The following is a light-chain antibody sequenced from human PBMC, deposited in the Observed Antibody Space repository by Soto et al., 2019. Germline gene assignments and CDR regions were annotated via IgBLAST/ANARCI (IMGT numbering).Light chain of an antibody. Sequence: QAVETQPPSASGTPRQRVTISCSGSSSNIETNDIFWHQQLPGSAPKLLIYSNDQRPSGVPDRFSASKSGTSASLAISGLRSEDEAEYFCATWDDSLSGVVFGGGTKLTVL. J-gene: IGLJ2*01. CDR3: ATWDDSLSGVV. V-gene: IGLV1-47*02. CDR2: SND. CDR1: SSNIETND.